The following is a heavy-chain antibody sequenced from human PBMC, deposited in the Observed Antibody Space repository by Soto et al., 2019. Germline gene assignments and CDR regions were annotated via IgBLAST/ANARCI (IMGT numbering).Heavy chain of an antibody. V-gene: IGHV4-39*01. Sequence: SETLSLTCTVSGGSISSSSYYWGWIRQPPGKGLEWIGSIYYSGSTYYNPSLKSRVTISVDTSKNQFSLKLSSVTAADTAVYYCARGVATITYYGMDVWGQGTTVTVSS. CDR2: IYYSGST. CDR1: GGSISSSSYY. CDR3: ARGVATITYYGMDV. J-gene: IGHJ6*02. D-gene: IGHD5-12*01.